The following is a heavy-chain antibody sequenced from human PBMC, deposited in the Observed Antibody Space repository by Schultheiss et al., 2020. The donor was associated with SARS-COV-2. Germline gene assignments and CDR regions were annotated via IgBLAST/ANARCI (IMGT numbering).Heavy chain of an antibody. Sequence: SLRLSCAASGFTFSNAWMSWVRQAPGKGLEWVSAISGSGGSTYYAAPVKGRFTISRDDSKNTLYLQMNSLKTEDTAVYYCTTDLLQQLGRYYYYGMDVWGQGTTVTVSS. V-gene: IGHV3-15*06. CDR2: ISGSGGST. J-gene: IGHJ6*02. D-gene: IGHD6-13*01. CDR3: TTDLLQQLGRYYYYGMDV. CDR1: GFTFSNAW.